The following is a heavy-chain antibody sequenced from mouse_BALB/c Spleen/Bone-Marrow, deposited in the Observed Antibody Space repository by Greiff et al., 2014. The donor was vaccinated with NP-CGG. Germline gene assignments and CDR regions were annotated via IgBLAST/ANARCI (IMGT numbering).Heavy chain of an antibody. CDR2: IYPGSGST. Sequence: LQQSGSELVWPGASVKLPCKASGYTFTSYWMHWVKQRPGQGLEWIGNIYPGSGSTNYDEKFKSKATLTVDTSSSTAYMQLSSLTSEDSAVYYCTNHYFDYWGQGTTLTVSS. V-gene: IGHV1S22*01. CDR1: GYTFTSYW. J-gene: IGHJ2*01. CDR3: TNHYFDY.